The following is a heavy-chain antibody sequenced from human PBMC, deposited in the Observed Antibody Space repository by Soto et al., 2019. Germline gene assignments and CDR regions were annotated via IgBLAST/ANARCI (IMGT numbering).Heavy chain of an antibody. J-gene: IGHJ4*02. CDR1: GFTFSSYA. D-gene: IGHD6-19*01. Sequence: EVQLLESGGGLVQPGGSLRLSCAASGFTFSSYAMNWVRQAPGKGLEWVSVISGSGGSTYYADSVKGRFTICRDNSKNTLYLQMSSLRAEDTAVYYCASRSSGWYFDYWGQGTLVTVSS. CDR2: ISGSGGST. CDR3: ASRSSGWYFDY. V-gene: IGHV3-23*01.